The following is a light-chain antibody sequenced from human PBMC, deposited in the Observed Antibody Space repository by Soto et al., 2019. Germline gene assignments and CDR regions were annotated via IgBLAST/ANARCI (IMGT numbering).Light chain of an antibody. CDR2: NTN. CDR3: VLYMGSGTWV. Sequence: QTVVTQAPSFSVSPGGTVTLTCGLSSGSVSTSYYPSWYHQTPGQAPRTLISNTNTRSSGVPDRFSGSILGNKAALTITGAQADDESDYYCVLYMGSGTWVFGGGTKLTVL. J-gene: IGLJ3*02. CDR1: SGSVSTSYY. V-gene: IGLV8-61*01.